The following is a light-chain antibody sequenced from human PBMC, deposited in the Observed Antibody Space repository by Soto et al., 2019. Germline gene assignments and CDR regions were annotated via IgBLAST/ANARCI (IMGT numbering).Light chain of an antibody. J-gene: IGKJ4*01. V-gene: IGKV2-24*01. Sequence: DIVMTQTPLSSPVTLGQPASISCRSSQGLVHSDGNTYLTWLQQRPGQPPRLLIYRISSRFSGVPDRFSGSGAGTDFTLKISRVEAADVGVYYCMQATQFPLTFGGGTKVEIK. CDR1: QGLVHSDGNTY. CDR2: RIS. CDR3: MQATQFPLT.